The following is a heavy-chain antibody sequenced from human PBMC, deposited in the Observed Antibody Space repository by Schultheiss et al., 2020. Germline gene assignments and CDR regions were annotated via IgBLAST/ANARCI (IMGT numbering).Heavy chain of an antibody. CDR2: IKKDGSET. CDR3: ARYGYLEFGGDYYYGLDV. Sequence: GWSLRLSCVASGFTFSRYWMTWVRQAPGKGLEWVANIKKDGSETYYVDSAKGRFTISRDNARDTLYLQVNSLRDEDTAVYYCARYGYLEFGGDYYYGLDVWGHGTTVTVSS. J-gene: IGHJ6*02. V-gene: IGHV3-7*01. D-gene: IGHD3-16*01. CDR1: GFTFSRYW.